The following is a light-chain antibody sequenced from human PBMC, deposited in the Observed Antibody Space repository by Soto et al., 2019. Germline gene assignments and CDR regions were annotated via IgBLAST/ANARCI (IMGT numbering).Light chain of an antibody. CDR3: SSYTSSSTLV. CDR2: EVS. Sequence: QSALTQPASVSGSPGQAITISCTGTSSDVGGYNYVSWYQQHPGKAPKLMIYEVSNRPSGVSNRFSGSKSGNTASLTISGLQAEDESDYYCSSYTSSSTLVFGVGTTLNVL. V-gene: IGLV2-14*01. CDR1: SSDVGGYNY. J-gene: IGLJ2*01.